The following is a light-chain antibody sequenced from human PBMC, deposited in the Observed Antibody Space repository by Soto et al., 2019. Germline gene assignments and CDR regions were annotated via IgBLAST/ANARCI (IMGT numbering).Light chain of an antibody. CDR3: CSYAGSYTLV. CDR1: SSDVGGYHY. CDR2: DVN. Sequence: QSALTQPRSVSGSPGQSVTLSCTGTSSDVGGYHYFSWYQHHPGKAPKLIIYDVNKRPSGVPDRFSGSKSGNTASLSISGLQTEDEAAYYCCSYAGSYTLVFGGGTKLTVL. J-gene: IGLJ2*01. V-gene: IGLV2-11*01.